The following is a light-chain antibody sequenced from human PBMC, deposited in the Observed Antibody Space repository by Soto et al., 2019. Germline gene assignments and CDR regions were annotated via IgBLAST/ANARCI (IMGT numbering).Light chain of an antibody. CDR3: QQYGNSPIT. J-gene: IGKJ5*01. CDR2: GAS. V-gene: IGKV3-15*01. Sequence: EIVMTQSPATLSVSPGERATLSCRASQSVSSNLAWYQQKPGQAPRLLIYGASTRATGVPARFSGSGSGTEFTLTISSLEPEDFAVYYCQQYGNSPITFGQGTRLEIK. CDR1: QSVSSN.